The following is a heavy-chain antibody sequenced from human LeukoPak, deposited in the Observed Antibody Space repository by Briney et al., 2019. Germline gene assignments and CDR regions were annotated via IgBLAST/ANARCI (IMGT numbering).Heavy chain of an antibody. CDR1: GLTFNRFY. CDR3: VKDRSIAAPNNDFFDS. J-gene: IGHJ4*02. D-gene: IGHD6-6*01. V-gene: IGHV3-64D*06. CDR2: ISSNGATT. Sequence: GGSLRLSCSASGLTFNRFYLHWVRQAPGTGLEFVSHISSNGATTYYADSVQGRFTISRDNSKNTLYIQMSSMRADDTAVYYCVKDRSIAAPNNDFFDSWGQGALVTVSS.